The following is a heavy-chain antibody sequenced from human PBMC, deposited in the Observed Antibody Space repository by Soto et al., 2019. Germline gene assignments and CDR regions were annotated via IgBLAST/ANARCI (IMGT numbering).Heavy chain of an antibody. CDR1: GGSFRTNY. V-gene: IGHV4-59*13. CDR2: IYHSGST. D-gene: IGHD6-19*01. J-gene: IGHJ6*02. CDR3: ARAHSSGSTGYYYGMDV. Sequence: SETLALTCTVSGGSFRTNYWSWIRQPPGKGLEWIGYIYHSGSTNYNPSLKSRVTISVDTSKNQFSLKLSSVTAADTAVYYCARAHSSGSTGYYYGMDVWGQGTTVTVSS.